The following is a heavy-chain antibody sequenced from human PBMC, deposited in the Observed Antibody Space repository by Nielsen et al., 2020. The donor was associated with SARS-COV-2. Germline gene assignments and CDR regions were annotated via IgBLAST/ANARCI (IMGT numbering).Heavy chain of an antibody. V-gene: IGHV4-31*03. D-gene: IGHD3-22*01. J-gene: IGHJ5*02. Sequence: SETLSLTCTASGGSISSGGYYWSWIRQHPGKGLEWIGYIYYSGSTYYNPSLKSRVTISVDTSKNQFSLKLSSVTAADTAVYYCAIRSSGYYNWFDPWGQGTLVTVSS. CDR2: IYYSGST. CDR1: GGSISSGGYY. CDR3: AIRSSGYYNWFDP.